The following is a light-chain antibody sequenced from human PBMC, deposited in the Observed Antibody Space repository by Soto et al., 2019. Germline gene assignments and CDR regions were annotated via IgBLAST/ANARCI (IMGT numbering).Light chain of an antibody. CDR2: DVS. J-gene: IGLJ7*02. V-gene: IGLV2-14*03. Sequence: QSALTQPASVSGSPGQSITISCTGTSSVSWYQHHPGKAPKLIIYDVSVRPSGVSNRFSGSKSGNTASLTISGLQADDEADYYCSSYTSSSTWVFGGGTQLTA. CDR3: SSYTSSSTWV. CDR1: SS.